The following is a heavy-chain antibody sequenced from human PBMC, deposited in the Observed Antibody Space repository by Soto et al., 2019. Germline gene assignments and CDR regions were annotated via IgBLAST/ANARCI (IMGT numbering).Heavy chain of an antibody. J-gene: IGHJ4*01. CDR3: ARALYRPLRLPQPPCFDY. Sequence: SVKVSCKASGYTFTSCGISWVRQPPGQELAGVGWISAYNGNTNYEQKLQGRVTMTTDTSTSTAYLELRSLKSDDTAVYYCARALYRPLRLPQPPCFDYWGQGTLVTVSS. CDR2: ISAYNGNT. CDR1: GYTFTSCG. V-gene: IGHV1-18*04. D-gene: IGHD3-3*01.